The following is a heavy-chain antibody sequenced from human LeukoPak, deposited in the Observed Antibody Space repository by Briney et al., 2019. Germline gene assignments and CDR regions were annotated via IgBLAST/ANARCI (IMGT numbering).Heavy chain of an antibody. CDR2: INHSGST. Sequence: SETLSLTCAVYGGSFSGYYWSWIRQPPGKGPEWIGEINHSGSTNYNPSLKSRVTISVDTSKNQFSLKLSSVTAADTAVYYCARDVDWGQGSLVTVSS. J-gene: IGHJ4*02. CDR3: ARDVD. V-gene: IGHV4-34*01. CDR1: GGSFSGYY.